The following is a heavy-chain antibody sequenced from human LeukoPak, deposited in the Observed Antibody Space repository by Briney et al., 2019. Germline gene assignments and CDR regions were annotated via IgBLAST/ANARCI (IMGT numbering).Heavy chain of an antibody. CDR2: IFYSGRT. J-gene: IGHJ4*02. V-gene: IGHV4-59*01. D-gene: IGHD3-9*01. CDR1: GGSISNYH. CDR3: ARVTILTGYYLDY. Sequence: SETLSLTCTVSGGSISNYHWGWIRQPPGKGLEWIGYIFYSGRTNDNPSLKSRVTISVDTSKNQFSLKLSSVTAADTAVYYCARVTILTGYYLDYWGQGTLVTVSS.